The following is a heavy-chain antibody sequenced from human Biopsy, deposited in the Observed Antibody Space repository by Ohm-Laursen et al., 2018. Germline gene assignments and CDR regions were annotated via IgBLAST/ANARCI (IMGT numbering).Heavy chain of an antibody. V-gene: IGHV3-9*01. CDR3: TKRRTAVRPFDS. CDR1: GFIFSDYG. CDR2: ISGSSNNI. J-gene: IGHJ4*01. Sequence: SLRLSCAASGFIFSDYGMHWVRQAPGKGLERVSDISGSSNNIIYADSVRGRFTISRDNAKSSLYLEMNSLRSEDTAFYYCTKRRTAVRPFDSWGHGTLVTVSS. D-gene: IGHD6-25*01.